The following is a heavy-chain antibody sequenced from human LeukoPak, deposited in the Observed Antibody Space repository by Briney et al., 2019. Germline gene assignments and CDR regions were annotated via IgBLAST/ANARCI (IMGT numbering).Heavy chain of an antibody. Sequence: SETLSLTCTVSGASISSYYWSWIRQPPGKGLEWIGYIYYSGSTNYNPSLKSRVTISVDTSKNQFSLKLSSVTAADTAVYYCARYARAGYYYDSSGYYLDYWGQGTLVTVSS. V-gene: IGHV4-59*08. J-gene: IGHJ4*02. CDR1: GASISSYY. CDR3: ARYARAGYYYDSSGYYLDY. CDR2: IYYSGST. D-gene: IGHD3-22*01.